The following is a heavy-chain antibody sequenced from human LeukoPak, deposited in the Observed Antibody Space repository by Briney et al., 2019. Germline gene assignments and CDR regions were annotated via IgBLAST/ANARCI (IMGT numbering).Heavy chain of an antibody. V-gene: IGHV1-2*02. CDR2: INPNSGDT. J-gene: IGHJ6*02. CDR3: ARVKPPKVELRGHYFYGMDV. CDR1: GYTFTGYY. Sequence: ASVKVSCKASGYTFTGYYMHWVRQAPGQGLEWMGWINPNSGDTNYAQKFQGRVTMTRDTSITTAYMELTRVRSDDTAVYYCARVKPPKVELRGHYFYGMDVWGQGPRVTVSS. D-gene: IGHD1-7*01.